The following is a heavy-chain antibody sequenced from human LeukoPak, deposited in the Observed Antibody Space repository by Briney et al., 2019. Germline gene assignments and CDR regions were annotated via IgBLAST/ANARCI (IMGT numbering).Heavy chain of an antibody. V-gene: IGHV1-8*02. J-gene: IGHJ4*02. CDR1: GYTFTSYY. Sequence: ASVKVSCKASGYTFTSYYMHWVRQAPGQGLEWMGWMNPNSGNTGYAQKFQGRVTMTRNTSISTAYMELSSLRSEDTAVYYCAMTDYGGNNLFDYWGQGTLVTVSS. CDR3: AMTDYGGNNLFDY. CDR2: MNPNSGNT. D-gene: IGHD4-23*01.